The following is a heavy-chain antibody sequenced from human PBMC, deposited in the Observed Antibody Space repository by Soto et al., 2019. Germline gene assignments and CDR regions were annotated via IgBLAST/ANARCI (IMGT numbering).Heavy chain of an antibody. CDR2: IIPIFGTA. J-gene: IGHJ4*02. CDR1: GDTFNTYS. CDR3: ARDPCISTPCYHDY. D-gene: IGHD2-2*01. V-gene: IGHV1-69*12. Sequence: QVQLVQSGAEVKKPGSSVKVSCKASGDTFNTYSISWVRQAPGQGLEWMGGIIPIFGTANYAQNFQGRVTITADGSTNTAYMDLSGLRAEDTAVYYCARDPCISTPCYHDYWGQGTLVTVSS.